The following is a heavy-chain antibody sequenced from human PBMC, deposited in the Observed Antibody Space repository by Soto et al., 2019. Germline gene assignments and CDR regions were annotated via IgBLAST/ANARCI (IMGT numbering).Heavy chain of an antibody. CDR1: GYSFTSYW. J-gene: IGHJ5*02. CDR3: ASSYSSGWPRGWFDP. D-gene: IGHD6-19*01. V-gene: IGHV5-10-1*01. Sequence: GESLKISCKGSGYSFTSYWISWVRQMPGKGLEWMGRIDPSDSYTNYSPSFQGHVTISADKSISTAYLQWSSLKASDTAMYYCASSYSSGWPRGWFDPWGQGTLVTVYS. CDR2: IDPSDSYT.